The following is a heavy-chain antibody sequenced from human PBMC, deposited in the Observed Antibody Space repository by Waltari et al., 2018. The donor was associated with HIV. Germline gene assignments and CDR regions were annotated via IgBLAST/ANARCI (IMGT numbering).Heavy chain of an antibody. D-gene: IGHD2-15*01. Sequence: QLQLQESGPGLVKPSETLSITCTVSGGSISRSSYYLGWIRPPPGKGLEWLGSIYYSGSTFYNPALKSRVTRSVDTSKNQFSLKLSSVTAADTAVDYCAREVRAIYVVVVEYGMDVWGQGTTVTVSS. CDR2: IYYSGST. CDR3: AREVRAIYVVVVEYGMDV. J-gene: IGHJ6*02. CDR1: GGSISRSSYY. V-gene: IGHV4-39*07.